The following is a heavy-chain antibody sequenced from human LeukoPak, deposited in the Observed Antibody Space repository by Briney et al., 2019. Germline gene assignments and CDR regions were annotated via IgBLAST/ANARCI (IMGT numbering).Heavy chain of an antibody. J-gene: IGHJ4*02. CDR2: ISGNSANT. Sequence: GGSLRLSCAASGFTFSNYVMTWARQAPGKGLEWVSSISGNSANTYYADSVKGRFTISRDNSKNTLYLQMNNLRAEDTAVYYCLKDGFDYWGQGTLVTVSS. CDR1: GFTFSNYV. V-gene: IGHV3-23*01. CDR3: LKDGFDY.